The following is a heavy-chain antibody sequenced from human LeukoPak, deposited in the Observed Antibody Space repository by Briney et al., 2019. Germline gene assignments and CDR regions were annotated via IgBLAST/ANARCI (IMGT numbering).Heavy chain of an antibody. J-gene: IGHJ4*02. CDR1: GYSFNSQG. CDR3: ARGRSAPLYDFWSGYSYFDY. V-gene: IGHV1-8*03. CDR2: MNPNSGNT. D-gene: IGHD3-3*01. Sequence: ASVKVSCKASGYSFNSQGMNWVRQAPGQGLEWMGWMNPNSGNTGYAQKFQGRVTITRNTSISTAYMELSSLRSEDTAVYYCARGRSAPLYDFWSGYSYFDYWGQGTLVTVSS.